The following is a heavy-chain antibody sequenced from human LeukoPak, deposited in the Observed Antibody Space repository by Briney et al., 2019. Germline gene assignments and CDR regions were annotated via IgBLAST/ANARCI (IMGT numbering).Heavy chain of an antibody. CDR1: GFTFSSYS. CDR2: ISSSSSTI. Sequence: GGSLRLSCAASGFTFSSYSMNWVRQAPGKGLEWVSYISSSSSTIYYADSVKGRFTISRDNAKNSLYLQMNSLKAEDTAVYYCTRDFTSGWYKLIDYWGQGTLVTVSS. CDR3: TRDFTSGWYKLIDY. V-gene: IGHV3-48*01. D-gene: IGHD6-19*01. J-gene: IGHJ4*02.